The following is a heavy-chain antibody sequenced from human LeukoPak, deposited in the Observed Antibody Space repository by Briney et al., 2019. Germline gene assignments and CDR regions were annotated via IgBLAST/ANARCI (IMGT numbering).Heavy chain of an antibody. J-gene: IGHJ4*02. CDR1: GFTFSGYT. CDR2: ISLDGSNK. Sequence: PGTSLRLSCAVSGFTFSGYTMHWVRQAPGKGLEWVAVISLDGSNKYYEDSVKGRFTISRDNSKNTLYLQMNSLRPDDTAIYYCARDTLWEWGQGTLVTVFS. CDR3: ARDTLWE. D-gene: IGHD1-26*01. V-gene: IGHV3-30-3*01.